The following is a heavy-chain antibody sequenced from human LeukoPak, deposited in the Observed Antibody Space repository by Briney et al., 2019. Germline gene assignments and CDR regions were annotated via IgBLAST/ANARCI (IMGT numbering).Heavy chain of an antibody. V-gene: IGHV3-7*01. Sequence: GGSLRLSCAASGFTFSSYWMSWVRQAPGKGPEWVANIKEDGSEKYYVDSVKGRSIISRDNAKNSLYLQMNSLRAEDTAVYYCAREGCSGGNCYSYWFDPWGQGTLVTVSS. J-gene: IGHJ5*02. CDR3: AREGCSGGNCYSYWFDP. CDR1: GFTFSSYW. CDR2: IKEDGSEK. D-gene: IGHD2-15*01.